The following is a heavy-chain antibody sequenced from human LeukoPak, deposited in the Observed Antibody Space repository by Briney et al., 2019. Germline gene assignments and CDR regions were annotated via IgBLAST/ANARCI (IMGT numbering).Heavy chain of an antibody. CDR2: INHSGST. Sequence: SETLSLTCAVYGGSFSVYYWSWIRQPPGKGLEWIGEINHSGSTNYNPSLKSRVTISVDTSKNQFSLKLSSVTAADTAVYYCARIYCTNGVCYYDYWGQGTLVTVSS. D-gene: IGHD2-8*01. J-gene: IGHJ4*02. CDR3: ARIYCTNGVCYYDY. V-gene: IGHV4-34*01. CDR1: GGSFSVYY.